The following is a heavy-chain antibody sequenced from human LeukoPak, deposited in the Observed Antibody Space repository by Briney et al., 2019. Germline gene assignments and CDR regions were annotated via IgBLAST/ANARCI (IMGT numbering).Heavy chain of an antibody. CDR2: INPSGGST. D-gene: IGHD3-10*01. V-gene: IGHV1-46*01. Sequence: ASVKVSCKASGYTFTSYFIHWVRQAPGQGLEWMGIINPSGGSTSYSQKFQGRVTMTRDMSTSTAYMELSSLRSEDTAVYYCARGQPKLLWFGESYNWFDPWGQGTLVTVSS. CDR1: GYTFTSYF. J-gene: IGHJ5*01. CDR3: ARGQPKLLWFGESYNWFDP.